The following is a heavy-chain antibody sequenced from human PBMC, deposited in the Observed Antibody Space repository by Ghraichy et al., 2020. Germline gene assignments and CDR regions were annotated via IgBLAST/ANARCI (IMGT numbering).Heavy chain of an antibody. J-gene: IGHJ3*02. CDR1: GFTFSNAW. CDR3: TTEISHDYYGSGSYLGTDAFDI. CDR2: IKSKTDGGTT. Sequence: GGSLRLSCAASGFTFSNAWMSWVRQAPGKGLEWVGRIKSKTDGGTTDYAAPVKGRFTISRDDSKNTLYLQMNSLKTEDTAVYYCTTEISHDYYGSGSYLGTDAFDIWGQGTMVTVSS. D-gene: IGHD3-10*01. V-gene: IGHV3-15*01.